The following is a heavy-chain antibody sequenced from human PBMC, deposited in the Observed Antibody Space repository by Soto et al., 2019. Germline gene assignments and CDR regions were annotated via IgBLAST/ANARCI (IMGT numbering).Heavy chain of an antibody. V-gene: IGHV4-31*03. CDR2: IYYSGST. J-gene: IGHJ4*02. D-gene: IGHD3-10*01. CDR1: GGSISSGGYY. Sequence: QVQLQESGPGLVKPSQTLSLTCTVSGGSISSGGYYWSWIRQHPGKGLEWIGYIYYSGSTYYNPSLKRRVTISVDTSKNQFSLKLSSVTAADTAVYYCARAQGSGSYFGPDDVVVYWGQGTLVTVSS. CDR3: ARAQGSGSYFGPDDVVVY.